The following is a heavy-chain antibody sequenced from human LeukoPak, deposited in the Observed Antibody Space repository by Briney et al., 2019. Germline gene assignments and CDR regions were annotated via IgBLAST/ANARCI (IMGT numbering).Heavy chain of an antibody. V-gene: IGHV1-69*04. CDR3: ARPKNYYDSSGSLDY. Sequence: SMKVSCKASGGTFSSYAISWVRQAPGQGLEWMGRIIPILGIANYAQKFQGRVTITADKSTSTAYMELSRLRSDDTAVYYCARPKNYYDSSGSLDYWGQGTLVTVSS. D-gene: IGHD3-22*01. CDR1: GGTFSSYA. CDR2: IIPILGIA. J-gene: IGHJ4*02.